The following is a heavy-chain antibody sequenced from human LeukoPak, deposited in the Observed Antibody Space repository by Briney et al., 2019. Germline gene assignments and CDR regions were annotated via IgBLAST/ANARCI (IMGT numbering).Heavy chain of an antibody. Sequence: GGSLRLSCAASGFTFSSYSMNWVRQAPGKGLEWVSSISSSSSYIYYADSVKGRFTISRDNAKNSPYLQMNSLRAEDTAVYYCARDYYGSGSYDRFDYWGQGTLVTVSS. J-gene: IGHJ4*02. CDR3: ARDYYGSGSYDRFDY. CDR2: ISSSSSYI. CDR1: GFTFSSYS. V-gene: IGHV3-21*01. D-gene: IGHD3-10*01.